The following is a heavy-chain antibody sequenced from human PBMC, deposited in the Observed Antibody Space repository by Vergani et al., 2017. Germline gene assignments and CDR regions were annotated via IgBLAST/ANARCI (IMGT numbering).Heavy chain of an antibody. V-gene: IGHV4-59*08. Sequence: QVQLQESGPGLVKPSETLSLTCTVSGGSISSYYWSWIRQPPGKGLEWIGYIYYSWSTNYNPSLKSRVTISVDTSKNQFSLKLSSVTAADTAVYYCARGGGSEDYWGQGTLVTVSS. CDR2: IYYSWST. CDR1: GGSISSYY. D-gene: IGHD3-16*01. CDR3: ARGGGSEDY. J-gene: IGHJ4*02.